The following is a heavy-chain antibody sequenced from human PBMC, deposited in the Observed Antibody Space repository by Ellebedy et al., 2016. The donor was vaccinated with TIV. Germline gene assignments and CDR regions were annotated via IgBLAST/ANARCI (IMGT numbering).Heavy chain of an antibody. V-gene: IGHV5-51*01. Sequence: GESLKISCKGPGYKFNNYWIAWVRQMAGKGLEWVGIIWPGDSDTRYSPSFQGHVTISVDKSVSTAYLQSSSLRTSDTAIYFCARQGGSYWANLDSWGQGTRVTVSS. D-gene: IGHD2-8*02. CDR1: GYKFNNYW. CDR2: IWPGDSDT. CDR3: ARQGGSYWANLDS. J-gene: IGHJ4*02.